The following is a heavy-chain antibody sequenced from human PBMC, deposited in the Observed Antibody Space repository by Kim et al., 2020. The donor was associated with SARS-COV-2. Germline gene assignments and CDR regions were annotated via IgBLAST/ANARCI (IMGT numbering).Heavy chain of an antibody. CDR2: IYTGGTT. CDR3: SRSGDYAFKD. Sequence: GGSLRLSCAASGFTVNSAHMSWFRQAPGKGLEWVSIIYTGGTTYYADSMKGRFTISRDNAGNTLYLQMNSLRVDDTAVYYCSRSGDYAFKDWGQGNLVTV. CDR1: GFTVNSAH. J-gene: IGHJ4*02. V-gene: IGHV3-53*01. D-gene: IGHD4-17*01.